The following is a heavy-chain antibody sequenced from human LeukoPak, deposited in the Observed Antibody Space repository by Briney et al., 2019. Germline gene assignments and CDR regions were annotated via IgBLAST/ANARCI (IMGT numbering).Heavy chain of an antibody. CDR3: ASYGDYSANFDY. CDR1: GGSISSSSYY. Sequence: PSETLSLTCTVSGGSISSSSYYWGWIRQPPGKGLEWIGSIYYSGSTYYNPSLKSRVTISVDTSKNQFSLKLSSVTAADTAVYYCASYGDYSANFDYWGQGTLVTVFS. CDR2: IYYSGST. V-gene: IGHV4-39*01. J-gene: IGHJ4*02. D-gene: IGHD4-17*01.